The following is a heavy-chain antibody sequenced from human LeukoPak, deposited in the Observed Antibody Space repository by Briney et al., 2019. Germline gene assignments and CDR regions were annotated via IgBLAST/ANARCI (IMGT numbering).Heavy chain of an antibody. Sequence: GGSLRLSCAASGYTFSSHGLTWVRQAPGKGLEWVSTINGGGDNTNYAETVKGRFTISRDNSKNTLYLQMHSLRAEDTAIYYCAKVSVCYGCYLDYWGQGTLVTVSS. CDR1: GYTFSSHG. CDR3: AKVSVCYGCYLDY. V-gene: IGHV3-23*01. CDR2: INGGGDNT. D-gene: IGHD3-16*01. J-gene: IGHJ4*02.